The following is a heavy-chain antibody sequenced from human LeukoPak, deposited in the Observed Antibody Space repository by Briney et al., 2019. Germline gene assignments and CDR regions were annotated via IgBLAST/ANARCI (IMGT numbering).Heavy chain of an antibody. Sequence: GRSLRLSCAASGFTFSSYSMNWVRQAPGKGLEWASSISSSSSYIYYADSVKGRFTISRDNAKNSLYLQMNSLRAEDTAVYYCAREYCSSTSCYSARDWGQGTLVTVSS. J-gene: IGHJ4*02. CDR3: AREYCSSTSCYSARD. D-gene: IGHD2-2*02. CDR1: GFTFSSYS. CDR2: ISSSSSYI. V-gene: IGHV3-21*01.